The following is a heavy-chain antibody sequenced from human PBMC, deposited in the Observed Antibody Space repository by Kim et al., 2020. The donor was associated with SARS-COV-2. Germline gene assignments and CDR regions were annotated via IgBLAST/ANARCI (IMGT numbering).Heavy chain of an antibody. J-gene: IGHJ4*02. Sequence: GGSLRLSCAASGFTFSSYAMSWVRQAPGKGLEWVSAISGSGGSTYYADSVKGRFTIARDNSKNTLYLQMNSLRAEDTAVYYCAKHLLILTGYYTNDYWGQGTLVTVSS. CDR2: ISGSGGST. CDR1: GFTFSSYA. D-gene: IGHD3-9*01. CDR3: AKHLLILTGYYTNDY. V-gene: IGHV3-23*01.